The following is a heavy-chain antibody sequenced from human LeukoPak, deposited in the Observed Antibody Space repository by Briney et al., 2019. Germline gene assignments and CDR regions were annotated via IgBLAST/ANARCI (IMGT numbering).Heavy chain of an antibody. D-gene: IGHD2-21*02. V-gene: IGHV5-51*01. CDR3: ARQYCGGDCYLNWFDP. CDR2: IYPGDSDT. J-gene: IGHJ5*02. Sequence: GESLKISCKGSGYSFTSYWIGWVRQMPGKGLEWMGIIYPGDSDTRYSPSFQGQVTISADKSISTAYLQWSSLKASDTAMYYSARQYCGGDCYLNWFDPWGQGTLVTVSS. CDR1: GYSFTSYW.